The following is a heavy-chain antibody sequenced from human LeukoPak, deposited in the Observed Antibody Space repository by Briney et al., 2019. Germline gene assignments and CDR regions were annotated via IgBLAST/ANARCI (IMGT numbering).Heavy chain of an antibody. CDR2: ISTSGGST. D-gene: IGHD6-19*01. CDR3: ARERSGWYVDDY. CDR1: GFTFSSYA. J-gene: IGHJ4*02. Sequence: GGSLRLSCTASGFTFSSYAMSWVRQAPGKGLEWVSGISTSGGSTYYADSVKGRFTISRDNSKNTMYLQMNRLRGEDTAVYYCARERSGWYVDDYWGQGTLVTVSS. V-gene: IGHV3-23*01.